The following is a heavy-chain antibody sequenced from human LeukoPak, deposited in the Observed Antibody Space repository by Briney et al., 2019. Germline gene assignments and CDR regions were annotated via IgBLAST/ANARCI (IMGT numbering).Heavy chain of an antibody. V-gene: IGHV1-8*01. J-gene: IGHJ3*02. D-gene: IGHD3-10*01. CDR1: GYTFTSYD. Sequence: ASVKVSCKASGYTFTSYDINWVRQATGQGLELMGWMNPNSGNTGYAQKFQGRVTMTRNTSISTAYMELSSLRSEDTAVYYCARLTMVRGVTPAFDIWGQGTMVTVSS. CDR2: MNPNSGNT. CDR3: ARLTMVRGVTPAFDI.